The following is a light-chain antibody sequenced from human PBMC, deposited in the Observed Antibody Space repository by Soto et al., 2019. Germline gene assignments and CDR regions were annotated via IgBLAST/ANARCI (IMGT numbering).Light chain of an antibody. CDR2: GAS. Sequence: EIVLTQSPGTLSLSPGERATLSCRASQSVSSSYLAWYQQKPGQAPRLLIYGASSRATGIPDRFSGSGSGTDFTLTISRLEPEDFAAYYCQQYGSSYDFGQGTKLEIK. CDR1: QSVSSSY. J-gene: IGKJ2*01. V-gene: IGKV3-20*01. CDR3: QQYGSSYD.